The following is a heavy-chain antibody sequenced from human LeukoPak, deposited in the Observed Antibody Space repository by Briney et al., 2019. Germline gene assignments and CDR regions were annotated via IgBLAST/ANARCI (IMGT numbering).Heavy chain of an antibody. CDR3: AKGGTGGTYYFDY. Sequence: PGGSLRLSCAASGFTFDDYAMHWVRQAPGKCLEWVSLVRAYGSSSDYAYSVKGRFTISRDNRKDSLYLQMNSLRTEDTALYYCAKGGTGGTYYFDYWGQGTLVTVSS. V-gene: IGHV3-43*02. D-gene: IGHD2-8*02. CDR2: VRAYGSSS. J-gene: IGHJ4*02. CDR1: GFTFDDYA.